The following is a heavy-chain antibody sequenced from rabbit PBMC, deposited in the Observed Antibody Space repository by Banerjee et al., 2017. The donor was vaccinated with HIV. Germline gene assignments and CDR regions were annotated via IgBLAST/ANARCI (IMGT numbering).Heavy chain of an antibody. CDR3: AREGF. CDR1: SSGYD. J-gene: IGHJ3*01. CDR2: INTISGDT. Sequence: SSGYDMCWVRQAPGKGLEWIACINTISGDTVYATWAKGRFTISKASWTTVTLQMTSLTAADTASYFCAREGFWGPGTLVTVS. V-gene: IGHV1S40*01.